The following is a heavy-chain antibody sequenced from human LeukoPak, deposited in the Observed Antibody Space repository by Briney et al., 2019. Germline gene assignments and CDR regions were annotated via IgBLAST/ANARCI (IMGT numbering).Heavy chain of an antibody. CDR2: FNREDDAP. Sequence: GASVKVSCKVSGYSATELSMHWVRQAPGLGLEWVGGFNREDDAPVYAQQFQGRVTMTEDTSTDTAYMELSSLRSEDTALYYCATLDSYYDNSGRPLLPDWGQGTLVTVSS. D-gene: IGHD3-22*01. J-gene: IGHJ4*02. V-gene: IGHV1-24*01. CDR1: GYSATELS. CDR3: ATLDSYYDNSGRPLLPD.